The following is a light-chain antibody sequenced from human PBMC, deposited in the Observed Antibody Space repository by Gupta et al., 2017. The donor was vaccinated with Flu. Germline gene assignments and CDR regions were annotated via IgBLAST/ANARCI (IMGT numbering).Light chain of an antibody. Sequence: DIQMTQSPSSLYVSLGDTISLTCRASEDINTYLNWYQQRPGESPKLLVYSASILQSGVPSKFSGSGSGTDFTLTITNVQPGDFATYYCQQTYIMPTTFGQGTKL. CDR2: SAS. V-gene: IGKV1-39*01. J-gene: IGKJ2*01. CDR3: QQTYIMPTT. CDR1: EDINTY.